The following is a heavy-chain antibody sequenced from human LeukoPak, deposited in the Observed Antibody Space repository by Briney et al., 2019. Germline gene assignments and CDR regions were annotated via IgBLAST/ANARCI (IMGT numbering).Heavy chain of an antibody. CDR1: GNYW. CDR3: VSFYETY. D-gene: IGHD2-2*01. CDR2: INSDGSWT. V-gene: IGHV3-74*01. J-gene: IGHJ4*02. Sequence: GGSLRLSCAASGNYWMHWVRQAPGKGLVWVSHINSDGSWTGYADSVKGRFTISKDNAKNTVYLQMNNLRAEDTAAYYCVSFYETYWGRGTLVTVSS.